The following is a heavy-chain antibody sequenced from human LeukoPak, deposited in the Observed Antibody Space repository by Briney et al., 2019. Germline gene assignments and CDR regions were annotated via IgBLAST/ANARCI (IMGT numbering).Heavy chain of an antibody. CDR2: ISSSSSTI. CDR3: ARGSTYYDSSGQVPFDY. V-gene: IGHV3-48*01. Sequence: GGSLRLSCAASGFTFSTYSMNWVRQAPGKGLEWVSYISSSSSTIYYADSAKGRFTISRDNAKNSLYLQMNSLRAEDTAVYYCARGSTYYDSSGQVPFDYWGQGTLVTVSS. CDR1: GFTFSTYS. J-gene: IGHJ4*02. D-gene: IGHD3-22*01.